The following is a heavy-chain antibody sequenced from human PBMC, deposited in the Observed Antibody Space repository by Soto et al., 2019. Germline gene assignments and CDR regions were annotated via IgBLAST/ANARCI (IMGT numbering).Heavy chain of an antibody. J-gene: IGHJ4*02. D-gene: IGHD6-13*01. CDR3: ARKAAGTAIDY. Sequence: PSETLSLTCTVSGGSVSSGSYYWSWIRQPPGKGLEWIGYIYYSGSTNYNPSLKSRVTISVDTSKNQFSLKLSSVTGADTAVYYCARKAAGTAIDYWGQGTLVTVSS. CDR2: IYYSGST. V-gene: IGHV4-61*01. CDR1: GGSVSSGSYY.